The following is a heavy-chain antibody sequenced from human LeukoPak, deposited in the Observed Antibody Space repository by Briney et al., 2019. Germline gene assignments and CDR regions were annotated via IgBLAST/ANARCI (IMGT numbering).Heavy chain of an antibody. Sequence: SETLSLTCTVSGGSISSYYWSWIRQPAGKGLEWIGRIYTSGSTNYNPSLKSRVTTSVDTSMNQFSLKLSSVTAADTAVYYCARTGYDFWSGATFDYWGQGTLVTVSS. CDR1: GGSISSYY. CDR2: IYTSGST. J-gene: IGHJ4*02. CDR3: ARTGYDFWSGATFDY. V-gene: IGHV4-4*07. D-gene: IGHD3-3*01.